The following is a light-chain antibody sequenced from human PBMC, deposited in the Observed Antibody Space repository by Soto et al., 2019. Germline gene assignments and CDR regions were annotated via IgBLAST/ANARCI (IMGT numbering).Light chain of an antibody. CDR2: DVS. Sequence: ALTPPASVSRSPGQSITISCTVTSSDVGGYNYVSWHQQHPGKAPKLTIYDVSSRPSGVSNRFSASKSGNTASLTISGLQAEDEADYYCTSYTSSGTYVFGTGTKVTVL. J-gene: IGLJ1*01. CDR3: TSYTSSGTYV. CDR1: SSDVGGYNY. V-gene: IGLV2-14*01.